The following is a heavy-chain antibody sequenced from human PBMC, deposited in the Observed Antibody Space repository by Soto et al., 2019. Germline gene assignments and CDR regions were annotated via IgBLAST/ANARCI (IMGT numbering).Heavy chain of an antibody. Sequence: EVQLVESGGGLVQPGGSLRLSCAASGFTVSSNYMSWVRQAPGKGLEWVSVSYSGGSTYYADSVKGRFTISRDNSKNTLYLQMNRLRAEDTAVYYCARGGGDCSGGSCYFWRYYFDYWGQGTLVTVSS. CDR1: GFTVSSNY. CDR3: ARGGGDCSGGSCYFWRYYFDY. D-gene: IGHD2-15*01. CDR2: SYSGGST. V-gene: IGHV3-66*01. J-gene: IGHJ4*02.